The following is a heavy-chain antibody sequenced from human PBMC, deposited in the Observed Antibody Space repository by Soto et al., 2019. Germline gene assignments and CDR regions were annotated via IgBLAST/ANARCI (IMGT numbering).Heavy chain of an antibody. Sequence: GGSLRLSCAASGFTFSSYSMNWVRQAPGKGLEWVSSISSSSSYIYYADSVKGRFTISRDNAKNSLYLQMNSLRAEDTAVYYCARDLRIAAGPRWWFDPWGQGTLVTVSS. D-gene: IGHD6-6*01. CDR1: GFTFSSYS. V-gene: IGHV3-21*01. CDR3: ARDLRIAAGPRWWFDP. J-gene: IGHJ5*02. CDR2: ISSSSSYI.